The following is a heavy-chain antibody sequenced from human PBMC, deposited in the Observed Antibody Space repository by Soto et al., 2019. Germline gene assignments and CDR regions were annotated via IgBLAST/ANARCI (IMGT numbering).Heavy chain of an antibody. Sequence: GGSLRLSCAASGFTFSSYSMNWVRQAPGKGLEWVSSISSSSSYIYYADSVKGRFTISRDNAKNSLYLQMNSLRAEETAVYYCARTYYYGSGSYGPVDYWGQGTLVTVSS. CDR1: GFTFSSYS. V-gene: IGHV3-21*01. CDR3: ARTYYYGSGSYGPVDY. D-gene: IGHD3-10*01. J-gene: IGHJ4*02. CDR2: ISSSSSYI.